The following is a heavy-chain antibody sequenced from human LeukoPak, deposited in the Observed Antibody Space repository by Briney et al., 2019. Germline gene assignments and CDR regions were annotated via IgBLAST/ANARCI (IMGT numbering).Heavy chain of an antibody. J-gene: IGHJ6*03. CDR3: ARDGAERPHYMDV. V-gene: IGHV1-18*01. CDR2: ISAYNGNT. D-gene: IGHD1-1*01. Sequence: GASVKVSCKASGGTFSSYAISWVRQAPGQGLEWMGWISAYNGNTNYAQRLQGRVTMTTDTSTTTAYMELRSLTSDDTAMYYCARDGAERPHYMDVWGRGTTVTVSS. CDR1: GGTFSSYA.